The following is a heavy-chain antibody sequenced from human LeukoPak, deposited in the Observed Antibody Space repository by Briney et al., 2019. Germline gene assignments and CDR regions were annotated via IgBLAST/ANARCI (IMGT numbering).Heavy chain of an antibody. Sequence: GGSLRLSCAASGFTFSNFGMSWVRQAPGNGLEWVSAISAGGGTYYADTVKGRFTISRDNSKNTLYLQMNSLRAEDTAVYYCAKKVGGVYAFDIWGQGTMVTVSS. V-gene: IGHV3-23*01. J-gene: IGHJ3*02. CDR3: AKKVGGVYAFDI. CDR1: GFTFSNFG. D-gene: IGHD3-16*01. CDR2: ISAGGGT.